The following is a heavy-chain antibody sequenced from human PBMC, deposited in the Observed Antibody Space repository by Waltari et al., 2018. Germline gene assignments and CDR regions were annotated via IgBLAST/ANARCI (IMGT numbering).Heavy chain of an antibody. CDR2: ISYSGTT. CDR3: ATYIGASLGTAAFDV. CDR1: GVSITSNRHY. J-gene: IGHJ3*01. D-gene: IGHD5-12*01. Sequence: QLQLQESGPRLVKPSETLSLICSVSGVSITSNRHYWAWIRQSPGQGLEWIGTISYSGTTYIIPSLKSRVSVSRDTSKNQVSLILGSVTAADMALYYCATYIGASLGTAAFDVWGQGTMVTVSS. V-gene: IGHV4-39*01.